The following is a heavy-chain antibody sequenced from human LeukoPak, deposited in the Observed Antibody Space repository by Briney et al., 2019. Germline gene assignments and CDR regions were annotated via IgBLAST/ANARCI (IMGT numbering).Heavy chain of an antibody. CDR3: ARGVDYTNNWYSLDY. V-gene: IGHV4-4*07. D-gene: IGHD1-20*01. J-gene: IGHJ4*02. CDR2: FSSAGST. CDR1: RGSILSSH. Sequence: SETLPLTCTVSRGSILSSHWKSIRQPAGKGLEWIGRFSSAGSTNYNLSLKSRLTVSVDTSKNQFSLNLTSVTAADTAVYYCARGVDYTNNWYSLDYSGQGTLVTVSS.